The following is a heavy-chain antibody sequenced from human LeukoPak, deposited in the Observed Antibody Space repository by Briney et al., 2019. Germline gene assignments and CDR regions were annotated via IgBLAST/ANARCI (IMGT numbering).Heavy chain of an antibody. Sequence: ASVKVSCKASGYTFTTYGITWVRQAPGQGLEWMGWISGYNDNTDYAQNLQGRVTVTTDTSTSTAYMELRSLSSDDTAMYYCARGRAATAEFDYWGQGTLVTVSS. CDR3: ARGRAATAEFDY. J-gene: IGHJ4*02. CDR2: ISGYNDNT. V-gene: IGHV1-18*01. CDR1: GYTFTTYG. D-gene: IGHD1-26*01.